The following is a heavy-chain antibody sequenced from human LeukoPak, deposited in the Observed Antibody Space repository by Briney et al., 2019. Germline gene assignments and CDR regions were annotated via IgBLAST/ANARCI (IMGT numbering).Heavy chain of an antibody. CDR1: GGSFSGYY. V-gene: IGHV4-34*01. J-gene: IGHJ5*02. D-gene: IGHD2-2*01. CDR3: ARGDSRVVVVPAAANWFDP. Sequence: KPSETLSLTCAAYGGSFSGYYWSWIRQPPGKGLEWIGEINHSGSTNYNPSLKSRVTISVDTSKNQFSLKLSSVTAADTAVYYCARGDSRVVVVPAAANWFDPWGQGTLVTVSS. CDR2: INHSGST.